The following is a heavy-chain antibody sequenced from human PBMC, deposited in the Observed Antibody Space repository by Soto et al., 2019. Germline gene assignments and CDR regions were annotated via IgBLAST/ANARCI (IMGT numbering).Heavy chain of an antibody. CDR3: AKDRRYSGSLWYFDY. D-gene: IGHD1-26*01. Sequence: VQLVESGGGVVQPGRSLRLSCAASGFTFSSYAMSWVRQAPGKGLEWVSAISGSGGSTYYADSVKGRFTISRDNSKNTLYLQMNSLRAEDTAVYYCAKDRRYSGSLWYFDYWGQGTLVTVSS. V-gene: IGHV3-23*04. J-gene: IGHJ4*02. CDR1: GFTFSSYA. CDR2: ISGSGGST.